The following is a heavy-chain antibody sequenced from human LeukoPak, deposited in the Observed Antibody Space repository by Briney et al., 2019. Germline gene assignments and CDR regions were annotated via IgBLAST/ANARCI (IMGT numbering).Heavy chain of an antibody. D-gene: IGHD3-3*01. Sequence: GASVKVSCKVSGYTLTELSMHWVRQAPGKGLEWMGGVDPEDGETIYAQKFQGRVTMTEDTSADTAYMELSSLRSEDTAVYYCATDRTLSTIFEVAPPSYFDYWGQGTLVTVSS. V-gene: IGHV1-24*01. CDR3: ATDRTLSTIFEVAPPSYFDY. CDR2: VDPEDGET. J-gene: IGHJ4*02. CDR1: GYTLTELS.